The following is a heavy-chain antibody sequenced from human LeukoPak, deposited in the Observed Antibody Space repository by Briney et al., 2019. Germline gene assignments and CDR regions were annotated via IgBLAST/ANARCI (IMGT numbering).Heavy chain of an antibody. CDR1: GGTFSSYA. CDR2: IIPIFGTA. D-gene: IGHD2-2*01. Sequence: GASVKVSCKASGGTFSSYAISWVRQAPGQGLEWMGGIIPIFGTANYAQKFQGRVTITTDESTSTAYMELNSLRAEDTAVYYCATPAPHQFTSRADYFDYWGQGTLVTVSS. J-gene: IGHJ4*02. CDR3: ATPAPHQFTSRADYFDY. V-gene: IGHV1-69*05.